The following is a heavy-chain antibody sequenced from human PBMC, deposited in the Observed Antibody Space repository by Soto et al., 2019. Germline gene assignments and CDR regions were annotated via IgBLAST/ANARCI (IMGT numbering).Heavy chain of an antibody. CDR3: ARGFTAAGTLYYYGMDV. CDR2: IIPIFGTA. Sequence: QVQLVQSGAEVKKPGSSVKVSCKASGGTFSSYAISWVRQAPGQGLEWMGGIIPIFGTANYAQKFQGRVTITADKSTSTAYMELSSLRSEDTAVYYCARGFTAAGTLYYYGMDVWGQGTTVTVSS. CDR1: GGTFSSYA. J-gene: IGHJ6*02. V-gene: IGHV1-69*06. D-gene: IGHD6-13*01.